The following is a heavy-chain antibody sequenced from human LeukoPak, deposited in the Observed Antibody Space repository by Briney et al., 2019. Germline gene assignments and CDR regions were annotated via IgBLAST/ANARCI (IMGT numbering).Heavy chain of an antibody. CDR1: GGSISSGGYY. CDR2: IYHSGST. CDR3: ARGPLRYGSGSYSTIPFDY. D-gene: IGHD3-10*01. V-gene: IGHV4-30-2*01. Sequence: PSETLSLTCTVSGGSISSGGYYWSWIRQPPGKGLEWIGYIYHSGSTYYNPSLKSRVTISVDRSKNQFSLKLSSVTAADTAVYYCARGPLRYGSGSYSTIPFDYWGQGTLVTVSS. J-gene: IGHJ4*02.